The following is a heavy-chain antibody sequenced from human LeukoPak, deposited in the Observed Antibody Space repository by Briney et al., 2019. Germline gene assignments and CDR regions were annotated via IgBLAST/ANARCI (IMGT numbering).Heavy chain of an antibody. J-gene: IGHJ4*02. CDR1: GFTFSDSF. V-gene: IGHV3-11*04. CDR3: TRTSSGWYSY. CDR2: ISHSGSNL. D-gene: IGHD6-19*01. Sequence: GGSLRLSCAASGFTFSDSFMNWIRQAPGKGLEWLSYISHSGSNLDYAESVKGRFTISRDNSKNTLYLQMNSLRAEDTAVYYCTRTSSGWYSYWGQGTLVTVSS.